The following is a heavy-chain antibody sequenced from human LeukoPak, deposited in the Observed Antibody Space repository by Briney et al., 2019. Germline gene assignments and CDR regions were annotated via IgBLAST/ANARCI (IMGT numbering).Heavy chain of an antibody. CDR2: IYYSGST. J-gene: IGHJ5*02. Sequence: SETLSLTCTVSGGSISSYYWSWIRQPPGKGLEWIGYIYYSGSTNYNPSLKSRVTISVDTSENQFSLKLSSVTAADTAVYYCARGGVRGSSSAWFDPWGQGTLVTVSS. V-gene: IGHV4-59*01. D-gene: IGHD6-6*01. CDR1: GGSISSYY. CDR3: ARGGVRGSSSAWFDP.